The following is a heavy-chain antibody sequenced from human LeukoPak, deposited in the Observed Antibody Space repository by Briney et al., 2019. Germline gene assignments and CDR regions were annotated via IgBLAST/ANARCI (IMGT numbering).Heavy chain of an antibody. CDR1: GFTFNNYA. J-gene: IGHJ6*02. CDR3: AKVSGGGLYYDGVDV. D-gene: IGHD1-14*01. V-gene: IGHV3-23*01. CDR2: ISGSGGTT. Sequence: GGSLRLSCAASGFTFNNYAMNWVRKAPGKGLEWVSVISGSGGTTYYADSVKGRFTISRDSSKNTLYLQMNSLRAEDTAVYYCAKVSGGGLYYDGVDVWGQGTTVTVSS.